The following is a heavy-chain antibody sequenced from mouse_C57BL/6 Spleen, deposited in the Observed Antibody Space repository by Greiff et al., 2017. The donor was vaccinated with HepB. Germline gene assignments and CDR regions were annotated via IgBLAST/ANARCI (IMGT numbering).Heavy chain of an antibody. CDR3: ARTGYCSAYKAYWYFAF. Sequence: QVTLKESGPGLVQPSQSLSITCTVSGFSLTSYGVHWVRQSPGKGLEWLGVIWRGGSTDNNAAFISRLSISKDKSKSQVFFKMNSPQAHDTAMYYGARTGYCSAYKAYWYFAFWGTGTPVTVSS. D-gene: IGHD6-1*01. V-gene: IGHV2-2*01. J-gene: IGHJ1*03. CDR1: GFSLTSYG. CDR2: IWRGGST.